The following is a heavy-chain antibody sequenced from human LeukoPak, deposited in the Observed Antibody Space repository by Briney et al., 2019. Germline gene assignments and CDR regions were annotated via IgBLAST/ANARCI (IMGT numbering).Heavy chain of an antibody. V-gene: IGHV3-64*01. D-gene: IGHD5-12*01. Sequence: GGSLRLSCAASGFTFTNYAMHWVRQAPGKGLEYVSAISSNGDRTYYANSVKGRFTISRDNSKNTLYLQMGSLRAEDMAVYYCARGPSGYHNTGGQGTLVTVSS. CDR2: ISSNGDRT. CDR1: GFTFTNYA. J-gene: IGHJ4*02. CDR3: ARGPSGYHNT.